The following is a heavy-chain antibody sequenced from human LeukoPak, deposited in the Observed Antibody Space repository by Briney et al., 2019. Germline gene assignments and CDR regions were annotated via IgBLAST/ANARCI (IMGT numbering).Heavy chain of an antibody. CDR1: GFTFSSYA. CDR2: ISGSGGST. CDR3: ARGWDYYYYYYYYMDV. J-gene: IGHJ6*03. D-gene: IGHD3-22*01. V-gene: IGHV3-23*01. Sequence: PGGSLRLSCAASGFTFSSYAMSWVRQAPGKGLEWVSAISGSGGSTYYADSVKGRFTISRDNSKNTLYLQMNSLRAEDTAVYYCARGWDYYYYYYYYMDVWGKGTTVTVSS.